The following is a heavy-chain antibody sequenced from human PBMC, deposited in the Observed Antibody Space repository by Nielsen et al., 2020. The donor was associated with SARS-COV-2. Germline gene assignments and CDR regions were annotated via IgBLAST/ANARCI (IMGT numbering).Heavy chain of an antibody. CDR1: GFTFSSYA. CDR2: ISGSGGST. CDR3: AKDVKKSFDY. J-gene: IGHJ4*02. Sequence: GESLKISCAASGFTFSSYAMSWVRQAPGKGLEWVSAISGSGGSTYYADSVKGRFTISRDNSKNTLYLQMNSLRAEDTAVYYCAKDVKKSFDYWGRGTLVTVSS. V-gene: IGHV3-23*01.